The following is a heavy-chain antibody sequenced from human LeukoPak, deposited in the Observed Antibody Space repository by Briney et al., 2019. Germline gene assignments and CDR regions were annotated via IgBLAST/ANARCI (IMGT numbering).Heavy chain of an antibody. CDR2: ISYDGSNK. J-gene: IGHJ4*02. V-gene: IGHV3-30-3*01. D-gene: IGHD5-18*01. Sequence: GRSLRLSCAASGLTFSSYAMHWVRQAPGKGLEWVAVISYDGSNKYYADSVKGRFTISRDNSKNTLYLQMNSLRAEDTAVYYCARDPPTTIQLSLYYFDYWGQGTLVTVSS. CDR3: ARDPPTTIQLSLYYFDY. CDR1: GLTFSSYA.